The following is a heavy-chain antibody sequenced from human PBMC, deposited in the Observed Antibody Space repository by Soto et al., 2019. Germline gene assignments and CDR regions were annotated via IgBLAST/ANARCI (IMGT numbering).Heavy chain of an antibody. D-gene: IGHD2-2*01. V-gene: IGHV4-59*01. Sequence: SETLSLTCTVSGGSISSYYWSWIRQPPGKGLEWIGYIYYSGSTNYNPSLKSRVTISVDTSKNQFSLKLSSVTAADTAVYYCARDRGYCSSTSCRHWFDPWGQGTLVTVSS. CDR3: ARDRGYCSSTSCRHWFDP. CDR2: IYYSGST. CDR1: GGSISSYY. J-gene: IGHJ5*02.